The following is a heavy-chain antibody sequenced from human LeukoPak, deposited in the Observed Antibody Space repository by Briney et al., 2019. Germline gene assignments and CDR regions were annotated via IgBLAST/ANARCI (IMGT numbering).Heavy chain of an antibody. Sequence: SVKVSCKASGGTFSSYAISWVRQAPGQGLEWMGGIIPIFGTANYAQKFQGRVTITADESTSTAYMELSSLKSEDTAVYYCARENYYYYYMDVWGKGTTVTVSS. CDR3: ARENYYYYYMDV. J-gene: IGHJ6*03. CDR2: IIPIFGTA. V-gene: IGHV1-69*13. CDR1: GGTFSSYA.